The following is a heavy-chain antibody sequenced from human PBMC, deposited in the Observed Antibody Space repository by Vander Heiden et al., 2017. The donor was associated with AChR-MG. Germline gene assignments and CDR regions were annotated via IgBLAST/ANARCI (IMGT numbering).Heavy chain of an antibody. V-gene: IGHV4-31*03. CDR1: GGSLSSGGYY. D-gene: IGHD1-20*01. J-gene: IGHJ5*02. Sequence: QVQLQESGPGLVKPSQTLSLTCTVSGGSLSSGGYYWSWIRQHPGKGLEWIGYIYYSGSTYYNPSLKSRVTISVDTSKNQFSLKLSSVTAADTAVYYCARTKELDGITGTTELDLWGQGTLVTVSS. CDR3: ARTKELDGITGTTELDL. CDR2: IYYSGST.